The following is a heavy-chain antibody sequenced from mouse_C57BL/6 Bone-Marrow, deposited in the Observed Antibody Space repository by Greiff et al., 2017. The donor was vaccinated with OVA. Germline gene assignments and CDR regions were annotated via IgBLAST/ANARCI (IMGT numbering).Heavy chain of an antibody. J-gene: IGHJ4*01. CDR1: GFTFSSYT. D-gene: IGHD4-1*02. Sequence: EVQLVESGGGLVKPGGSLKLSCAASGFTFSSYTMSWVRQTPGKRLEWVATISGGGGNTYYPDSVKGRFTISRDNAKNTLYLQMSSLRSEDTALYYCAQLGRDYAMDYWGQGTSVTVSS. V-gene: IGHV5-9*01. CDR3: AQLGRDYAMDY. CDR2: ISGGGGNT.